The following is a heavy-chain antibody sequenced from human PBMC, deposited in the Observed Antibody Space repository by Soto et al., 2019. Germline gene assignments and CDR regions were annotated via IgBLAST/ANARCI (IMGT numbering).Heavy chain of an antibody. D-gene: IGHD4-4*01. J-gene: IGHJ6*02. Sequence: PSQTLSRTCAISGDSVSSNSATWNWIRQSPSRGLEWLGRTYYRSKWYNDYALSVKSRIIINADTSKNQFSLHLNSVNAEDTAVYXCARVTTIAGGHYGMDVWGQGTTVTVSS. CDR3: ARVTTIAGGHYGMDV. CDR2: TYYRSKWYN. V-gene: IGHV6-1*01. CDR1: GDSVSSNSAT.